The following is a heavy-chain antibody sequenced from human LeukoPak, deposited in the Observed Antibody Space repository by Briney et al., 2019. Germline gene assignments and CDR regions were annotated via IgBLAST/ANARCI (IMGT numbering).Heavy chain of an antibody. CDR3: AKYFVGDYYDSSGYYYHLDY. Sequence: GGSLRLSCAASGFTFSSYAMSWVRQAPGKGLEGVSAISGSGGSTYYADSVKGRFTISRDNSKNTLYLQMNSLRAEDTAVYYCAKYFVGDYYDSSGYYYHLDYWGQGPRVTVYS. CDR2: ISGSGGST. V-gene: IGHV3-23*01. J-gene: IGHJ4*02. CDR1: GFTFSSYA. D-gene: IGHD3-22*01.